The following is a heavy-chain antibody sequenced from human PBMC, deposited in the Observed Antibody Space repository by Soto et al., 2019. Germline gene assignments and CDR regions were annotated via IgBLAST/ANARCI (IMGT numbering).Heavy chain of an antibody. Sequence: GESLKISCKGSGYSFASYWIGWVRQMPGKGLEWMGIIYPGDSDTRYSPSFQGQVTISADKSISTAYLQWSSLKASDTAMYYCATLVGYSSSSDYYYGMDVWGKGTTVTVSS. CDR3: ATLVGYSSSSDYYYGMDV. CDR1: GYSFASYW. D-gene: IGHD6-13*01. J-gene: IGHJ6*04. V-gene: IGHV5-51*01. CDR2: IYPGDSDT.